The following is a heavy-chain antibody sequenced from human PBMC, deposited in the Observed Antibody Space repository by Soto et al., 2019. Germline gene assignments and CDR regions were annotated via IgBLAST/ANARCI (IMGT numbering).Heavy chain of an antibody. CDR2: ISYDGSNK. CDR1: GFTFSSYG. V-gene: IGHV3-30*18. D-gene: IGHD1-7*01. Sequence: PGGSLRLSCVASGFTFSSYGMHWVRQAPGKGLEWVAVISYDGSNKYYADSVKGRFTISRDNSKNTLYLQMNSLRAEDTAVYYCAKASGAGTTWGMDVWGKGTTVTVSS. J-gene: IGHJ6*03. CDR3: AKASGAGTTWGMDV.